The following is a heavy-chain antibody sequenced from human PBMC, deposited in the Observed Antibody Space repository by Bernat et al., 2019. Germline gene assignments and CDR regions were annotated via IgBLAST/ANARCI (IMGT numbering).Heavy chain of an antibody. V-gene: IGHV3-74*01. Sequence: EVQLVESGGGLVQPGGSLRLSCAASGFTFSSYWMHWVRQAPGKGLVWVSRINSDGSSTSYADSVKGRFTISRDNSKNTLYLQMNSLRAEDTAVYYCARWGYCSGGSCQPNDAFDIWGQGTMVTVSS. J-gene: IGHJ3*02. CDR3: ARWGYCSGGSCQPNDAFDI. D-gene: IGHD2-15*01. CDR2: INSDGSST. CDR1: GFTFSSYW.